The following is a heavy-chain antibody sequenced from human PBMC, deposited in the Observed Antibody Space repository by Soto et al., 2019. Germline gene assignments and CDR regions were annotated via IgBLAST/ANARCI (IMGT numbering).Heavy chain of an antibody. Sequence: GGSLRLSCAASGFTFSSYAMSWVRQAPGKGLEWVSAISGSGGSTYYADSVKGRFTISRDNSKNTLYLQMNSLRAEDTAVYYCAKELYDFWSGYYRVNWFDPWGQGTLVTVSS. D-gene: IGHD3-3*01. CDR1: GFTFSSYA. V-gene: IGHV3-23*01. CDR3: AKELYDFWSGYYRVNWFDP. CDR2: ISGSGGST. J-gene: IGHJ5*02.